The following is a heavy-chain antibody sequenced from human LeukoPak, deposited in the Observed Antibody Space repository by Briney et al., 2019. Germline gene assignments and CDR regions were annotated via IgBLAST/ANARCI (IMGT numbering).Heavy chain of an antibody. CDR2: IYYSGST. Sequence: SETLSLTCTVSGGSISSSSYYWVWIRQPPGKGLEWIGSIYYSGSTYYNPSLKSRVTISVDTSKNQFSLKLSSVTAADTAVYYCARVPDHYDSSGYYSVFDYWGQGTLVTVSS. V-gene: IGHV4-39*07. D-gene: IGHD3-22*01. J-gene: IGHJ4*02. CDR1: GGSISSSSYY. CDR3: ARVPDHYDSSGYYSVFDY.